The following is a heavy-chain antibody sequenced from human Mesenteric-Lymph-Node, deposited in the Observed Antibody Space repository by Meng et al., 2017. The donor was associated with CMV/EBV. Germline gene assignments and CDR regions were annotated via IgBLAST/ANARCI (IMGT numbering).Heavy chain of an antibody. CDR2: SYGTRSF. V-gene: IGHV4-61*01. Sequence: CTVSGGSVSRINSRGSWVRQPPGKGLECIAYSYGTRSFPYRSSLKSRVTMSVDTSKNQLSLRLTSVTATDTAVYYCVSLFRGGSGRGYWGQGTLVTVSS. CDR1: GGSVSRINSR. J-gene: IGHJ4*02. CDR3: VSLFRGGSGRGY. D-gene: IGHD3-10*01.